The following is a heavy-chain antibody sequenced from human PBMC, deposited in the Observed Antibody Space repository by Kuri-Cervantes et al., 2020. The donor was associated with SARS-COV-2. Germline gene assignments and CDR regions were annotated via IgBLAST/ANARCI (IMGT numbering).Heavy chain of an antibody. CDR1: GFVFDFYE. CDR2: ISPTASTI. Sequence: GESLKISCLTSGFVFDFYEMNWVRQAPGKGLEWLAYISPTASTIYYADSVTGRFTISRDNAQNAVYLHMKSPTADETAVYYCAGVRAMDMWGQGTMVTVSS. CDR3: AGVRAMDM. D-gene: IGHD2-2*01. V-gene: IGHV3-48*03. J-gene: IGHJ3*02.